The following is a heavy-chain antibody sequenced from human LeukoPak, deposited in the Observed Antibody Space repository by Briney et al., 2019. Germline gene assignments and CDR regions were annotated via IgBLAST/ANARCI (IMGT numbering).Heavy chain of an antibody. J-gene: IGHJ4*02. Sequence: GGSLRLSCAASGFTFSDYYMSWIRQAPGKGLEWVAFIRYDGSNKYYADSVKGRFTISRDNSKNTLYLQMNSLRAEDTAVYYCARAGSSGWSFDYWGQGTLVTVSS. V-gene: IGHV3-30*02. CDR1: GFTFSDYY. CDR3: ARAGSSGWSFDY. D-gene: IGHD6-19*01. CDR2: IRYDGSNK.